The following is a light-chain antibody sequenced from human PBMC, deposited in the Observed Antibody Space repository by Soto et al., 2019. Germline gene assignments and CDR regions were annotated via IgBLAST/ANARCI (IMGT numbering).Light chain of an antibody. Sequence: QSALTQPPSASGSPGQSVTISCTGTSSDVGGNNYVSWYQQHPDKAPNLIIYEVSKWPSGVPDRFSGSKSGNSASLTVSGLQAEDGADYYCSSYAGNKVIFGGGTKHTVL. CDR3: SSYAGNKVI. V-gene: IGLV2-8*01. CDR1: SSDVGGNNY. CDR2: EVS. J-gene: IGLJ2*01.